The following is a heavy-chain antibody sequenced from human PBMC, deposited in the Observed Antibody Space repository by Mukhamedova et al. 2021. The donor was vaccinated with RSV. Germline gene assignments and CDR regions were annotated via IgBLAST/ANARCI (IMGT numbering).Heavy chain of an antibody. Sequence: STYYNPSLKSRVTISVDTSKNQFSLKLSFVTAADTAVYYCARDPIRSPRLVVLAAYPNFWFDPWGQGTLVTV. J-gene: IGHJ5*02. V-gene: IGHV4-30-2*04. D-gene: IGHD2-2*01. CDR2: ST. CDR3: ARDPIRSPRLVVLAAYPNFWFDP.